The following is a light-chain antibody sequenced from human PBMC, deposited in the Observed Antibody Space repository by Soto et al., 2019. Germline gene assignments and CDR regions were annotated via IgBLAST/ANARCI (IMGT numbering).Light chain of an antibody. V-gene: IGLV2-14*01. CDR2: EVT. CDR3: SSFATSGTTVI. CDR1: NNDVGAYPY. Sequence: QSALTQPASVSGSPGQSITISCTGTNNDVGAYPYVSWYQQHPGTAPKLIIYEVTNRPSGISDRFSGSKSGNTASLTISGLQAEAESDYYCSSFATSGTTVIFGGGTKLTVL. J-gene: IGLJ2*01.